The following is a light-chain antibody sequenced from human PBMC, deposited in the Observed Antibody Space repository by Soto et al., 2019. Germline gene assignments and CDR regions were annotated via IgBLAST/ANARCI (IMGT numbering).Light chain of an antibody. CDR3: QQYTNWPPIT. CDR2: GSS. J-gene: IGKJ1*01. V-gene: IGKV3-15*01. CDR1: QSVGSN. Sequence: ESVLTQSPGTLSLSPGERATLSCRASQSVGSNLAWFQQKPGQAPRLLIYGSSTRATGVPARFSGSGSGADFTLTISNLQSEDFAVYYCQQYTNWPPITFGQGTKV.